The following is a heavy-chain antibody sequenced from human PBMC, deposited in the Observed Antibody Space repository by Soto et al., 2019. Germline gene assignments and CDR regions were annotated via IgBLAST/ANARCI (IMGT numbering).Heavy chain of an antibody. CDR3: ATPHTAMVGDAFDI. V-gene: IGHV1-24*01. Sequence: QVQLVQSGAEVKKPGASVKVSCKVSGYTLTELSMHWVRQAPGKGLEWMGGFDPEDGETIYAQKFQGRVTMTEETSTDTAYMELSSLRSEDTAVYYCATPHTAMVGDAFDIWGQGTMVTVSS. CDR2: FDPEDGET. D-gene: IGHD5-18*01. CDR1: GYTLTELS. J-gene: IGHJ3*02.